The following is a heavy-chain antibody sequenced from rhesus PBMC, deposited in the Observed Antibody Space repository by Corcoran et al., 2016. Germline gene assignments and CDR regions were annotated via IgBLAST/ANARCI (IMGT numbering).Heavy chain of an antibody. Sequence: QVQLQESGPGLVKPSETLSLTCTVSGGSISDSYYWNWIRQPPGKGLEWMGRIYGSGGSTSYNPSLKSRVTISKDTSKNQFSLKLSSVTAADTAVYYCARGRGYSYSYYFDYWGQGVLVTVSS. CDR1: GGSISDSYY. V-gene: IGHV4-92*01. J-gene: IGHJ4*01. CDR2: IYGSGGST. D-gene: IGHD5-12*01. CDR3: ARGRGYSYSYYFDY.